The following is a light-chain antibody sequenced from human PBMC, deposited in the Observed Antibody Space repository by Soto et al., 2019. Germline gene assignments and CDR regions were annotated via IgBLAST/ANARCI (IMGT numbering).Light chain of an antibody. CDR3: SSYTSSRTPV. Sequence: QSVLTQPASVSGSPGQSITISCTGTSSDVGGYNYVSWYQQHPGKAPKLMIYEVSNRPSGVSNRFSGSKSGNTASLTISGLQAEDEADYYCSSYTSSRTPVFGTGTKLTVL. J-gene: IGLJ1*01. V-gene: IGLV2-14*01. CDR2: EVS. CDR1: SSDVGGYNY.